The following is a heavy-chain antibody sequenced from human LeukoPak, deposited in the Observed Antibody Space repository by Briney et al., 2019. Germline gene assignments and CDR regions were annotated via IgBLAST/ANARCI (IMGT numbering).Heavy chain of an antibody. Sequence: GGSLRLSCAASGFNLSTYGMHWVRQAPGKGLEWVADIWYEGNNKFYADSVKGRFTISRDNSKNTVHLPMYSLTDEDTAVYYCAAAYGEGWFDPWGQGTQVTVSS. D-gene: IGHD4-17*01. V-gene: IGHV3-33*01. CDR2: IWYEGNNK. CDR1: GFNLSTYG. CDR3: AAAYGEGWFDP. J-gene: IGHJ5*02.